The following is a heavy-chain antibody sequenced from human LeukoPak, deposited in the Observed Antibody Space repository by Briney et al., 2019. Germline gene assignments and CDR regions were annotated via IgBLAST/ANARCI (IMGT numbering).Heavy chain of an antibody. CDR2: IYNSRST. CDR3: ARGRNYDPKIDF. Sequence: SETLSLTCTVSGGSVSSDSDYWSWIRQPLGKGLEWVGHIYNSRSTNYSPSLKSRVTISIDTSNNQFSLKLTSVTAADTAVYYCARGRNYDPKIDFWGRGTLVSVSS. CDR1: GGSVSSDSDY. J-gene: IGHJ2*01. D-gene: IGHD1-7*01. V-gene: IGHV4-61*01.